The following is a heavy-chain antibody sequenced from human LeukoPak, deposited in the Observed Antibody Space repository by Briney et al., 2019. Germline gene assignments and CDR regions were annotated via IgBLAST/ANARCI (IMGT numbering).Heavy chain of an antibody. J-gene: IGHJ5*02. Sequence: SETLSLTCAVYGGSFSGYYWSWIRQPPGKGLEWIGEINHSGSTNYNPSLKSRVTISVDTSKNQFSLKLSSVTAADTAVYYCASSGASSRSVPAALGSFDPWGQGTLVTVSS. CDR3: ASSGASSRSVPAALGSFDP. D-gene: IGHD2-2*01. CDR2: INHSGST. V-gene: IGHV4-34*01. CDR1: GGSFSGYY.